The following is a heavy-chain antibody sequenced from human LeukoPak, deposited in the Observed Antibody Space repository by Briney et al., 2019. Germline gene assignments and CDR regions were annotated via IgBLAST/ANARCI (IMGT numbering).Heavy chain of an antibody. V-gene: IGHV3-15*01. J-gene: IGHJ4*02. CDR2: IKSKTDGGTT. Sequence: GGSLRLSCAASGFTFSNAWMSWVRQAPGKGLEWVGRIKSKTDGGTTDYAAPVKGRFTISRDDSKSTLYLQMNSLKTEDTAVYYCTTGLFVDTAFSRGFDYWGQGTLVTVSS. CDR1: GFTFSNAW. CDR3: TTGLFVDTAFSRGFDY. D-gene: IGHD5-18*01.